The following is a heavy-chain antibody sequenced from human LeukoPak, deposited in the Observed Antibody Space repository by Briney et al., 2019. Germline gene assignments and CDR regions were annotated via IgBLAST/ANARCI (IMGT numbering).Heavy chain of an antibody. D-gene: IGHD3-22*01. CDR1: GFTFSSYG. V-gene: IGHV3-48*04. CDR2: ISSGGYTI. CDR3: ARTAYYYDSSGYDDAFDI. J-gene: IGHJ3*02. Sequence: PGRSLRLSCAASGFTFSSYGMHWVRQAPGKGLEWLSCISSGGYTIYYADSVKGRFTLSRDNAKNSLYLQMNSLRAEDTAVYYCARTAYYYDSSGYDDAFDIWGQGTMVTVSS.